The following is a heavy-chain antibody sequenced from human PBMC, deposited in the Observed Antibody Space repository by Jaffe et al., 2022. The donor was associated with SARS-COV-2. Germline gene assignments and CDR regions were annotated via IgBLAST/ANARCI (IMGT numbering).Heavy chain of an antibody. J-gene: IGHJ3*02. V-gene: IGHV4-59*01. Sequence: QVQLHESGPGLVKPSETLSLTCTVSGDSIGFYYWSWIRQSPGKGLEWIGFVYFSGSTRYNPSLESRVSMSVDTSKNQFSLKMRSVTAADTAVYYCAREVGITTPDAFDIWGRGTMITVSS. CDR3: AREVGITTPDAFDI. D-gene: IGHD2-21*01. CDR2: VYFSGST. CDR1: GDSIGFYY.